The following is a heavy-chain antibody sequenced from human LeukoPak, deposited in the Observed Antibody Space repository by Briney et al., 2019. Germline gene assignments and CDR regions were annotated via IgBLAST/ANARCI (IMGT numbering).Heavy chain of an antibody. J-gene: IGHJ4*02. CDR1: GYTFTGYY. D-gene: IGHD2-15*01. Sequence: ASVKVSCKASGYTFTGYYMHWVRQAPGQGLEWMGWINPNSGGTNYAQKFQGRVTMTRDTSISTAYLQWSSLKASDTAMYYCARGRGYCSGGSCYYFDYWGQGTLVTVSS. V-gene: IGHV1-2*02. CDR2: INPNSGGT. CDR3: ARGRGYCSGGSCYYFDY.